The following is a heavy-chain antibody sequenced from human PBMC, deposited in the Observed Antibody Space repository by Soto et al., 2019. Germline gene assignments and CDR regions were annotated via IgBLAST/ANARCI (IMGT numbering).Heavy chain of an antibody. CDR3: ARGPY. J-gene: IGHJ4*02. CDR1: GLTFSSHW. V-gene: IGHV3-7*01. CDR2: INEDGSEK. Sequence: GGSLRLSCVVSGLTFSSHWMSWVRQAPGKGLEWVANINEDGSEKYYVDSVKGRFTISRDNAKNSLYLQMHSLRAEDTAVYYCARGPYWGQGTLVTVSS.